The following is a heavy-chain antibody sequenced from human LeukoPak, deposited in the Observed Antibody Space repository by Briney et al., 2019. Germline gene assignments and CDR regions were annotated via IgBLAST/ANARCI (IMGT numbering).Heavy chain of an antibody. CDR2: ISGSGGST. CDR3: AKWEPSGMATPKFGVIDY. V-gene: IGHV3-23*01. D-gene: IGHD5-24*01. Sequence: PGGSLRLSCAASGFTFSSYAMSWVRQAPGKGLEWVSAISGSGGSTYYADSVKGRFTISRDNSKNTLYLQMNSLRAEDTAVYYCAKWEPSGMATPKFGVIDYWGQGTLVTVPS. J-gene: IGHJ4*02. CDR1: GFTFSSYA.